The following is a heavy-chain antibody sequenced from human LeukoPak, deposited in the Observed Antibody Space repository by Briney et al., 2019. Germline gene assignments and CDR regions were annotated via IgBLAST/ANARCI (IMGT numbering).Heavy chain of an antibody. CDR2: ISSGSHII. Sequence: GGSLRLSCAASGFTFSDYYMSWIRQAPGKGLEWVSFISSGSHIIYHADSVKGRFTVSRDNAKNSLYLQMNNLRVEDTAVYYCARGALLAGMDVWGQGTTVTVSS. CDR3: ARGALLAGMDV. D-gene: IGHD1-26*01. V-gene: IGHV3-11*01. J-gene: IGHJ6*02. CDR1: GFTFSDYY.